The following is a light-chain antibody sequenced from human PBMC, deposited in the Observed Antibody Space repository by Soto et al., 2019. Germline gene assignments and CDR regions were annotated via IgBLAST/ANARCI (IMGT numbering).Light chain of an antibody. CDR2: GAS. CDR1: QSVSSSY. J-gene: IGKJ1*01. CDR3: QQYGSSPWT. Sequence: EIVLTQSPGTLSLSPGERATLSCRASQSVSSSYLAWYQQKPGQAPRLLIYGASSRATGIPDRFSGSWSGTEFTLPISRLEPEDFAVYYCQQYGSSPWTFGQGTKVEIK. V-gene: IGKV3-20*01.